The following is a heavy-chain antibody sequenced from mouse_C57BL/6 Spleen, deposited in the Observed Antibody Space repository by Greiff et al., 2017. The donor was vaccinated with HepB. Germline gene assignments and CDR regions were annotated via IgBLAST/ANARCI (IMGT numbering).Heavy chain of an antibody. Sequence: VQLQQSGAELARPGASVKLSCKASGYTFTSYGISWVKQSTGQGLEWIGEIYPRSGNTYYNEKFKGKDTLTADKSSSTAYMELRSLTSEDSAVYFCARRNYGRSYDYYAMDYWGQGTSVTVSS. CDR2: IYPRSGNT. CDR3: ARRNYGRSYDYYAMDY. CDR1: GYTFTSYG. J-gene: IGHJ4*01. V-gene: IGHV1-81*01. D-gene: IGHD1-1*01.